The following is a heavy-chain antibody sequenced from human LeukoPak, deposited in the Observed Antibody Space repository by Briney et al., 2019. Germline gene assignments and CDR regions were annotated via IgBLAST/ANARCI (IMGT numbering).Heavy chain of an antibody. J-gene: IGHJ1*01. V-gene: IGHV4-59*01. CDR3: ARGRKTFQY. CDR2: IYYSGST. D-gene: IGHD2-21*01. Sequence: SETLSPTCTVSGGSISTYYWSWFRQPPGKGLEWIGYIYYSGSTNYNPSLKSRVTISVDTSKNQFSLKLSSVTAADTAVYYCARGRKTFQYWGQGTLVTVSS. CDR1: GGSISTYY.